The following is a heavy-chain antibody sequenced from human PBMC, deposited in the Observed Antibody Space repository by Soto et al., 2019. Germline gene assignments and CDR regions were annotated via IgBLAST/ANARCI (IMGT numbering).Heavy chain of an antibody. V-gene: IGHV1-8*01. D-gene: IGHD4-17*01. Sequence: QVQLVQSGAEVKKPGASVKVSCKASGYTFTSYDINWVRQATGQGLEWMGWMNPNSGNTGYAQKYQGRVTMTSNTSISTADMELSSLRSEDTAVYYCARALKLPARFHYIIWHTVNWFVSWRQGTLVTVST. J-gene: IGHJ5*01. CDR3: ARALKLPARFHYIIWHTVNWFVS. CDR1: GYTFTSYD. CDR2: MNPNSGNT.